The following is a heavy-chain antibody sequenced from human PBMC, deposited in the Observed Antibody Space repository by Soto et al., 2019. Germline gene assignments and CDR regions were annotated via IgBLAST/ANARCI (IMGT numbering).Heavy chain of an antibody. V-gene: IGHV3-23*01. CDR2: ISGSGGSP. D-gene: IGHD5-12*01. CDR1: GFNFGSYA. J-gene: IGHJ4*02. Sequence: EVQLLESGGGLVQPGGSLRLSCAASGFNFGSYAMSWVRQAPGKGLEWVAGISGSGGSPYYPDSVQGRFTIYKDKSNDTLYMHLTSLRAEDTADYYCAHEMETGYRGAFDAWGQGTLVTVSS. CDR3: AHEMETGYRGAFDA.